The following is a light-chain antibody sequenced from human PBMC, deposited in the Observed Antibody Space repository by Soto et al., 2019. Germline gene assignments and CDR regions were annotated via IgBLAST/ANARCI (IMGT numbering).Light chain of an antibody. CDR1: QSISSW. Sequence: DIQMTQSPSTLSASVGDRVTITCRASQSISSWLAWYQQKPGKAPKLLIYKASSLESGVPSRFSGIGSRTEFTLTISSLQPDDFATDYCQQYNSYPWTFGQGTKVEIK. V-gene: IGKV1-5*03. CDR2: KAS. J-gene: IGKJ1*01. CDR3: QQYNSYPWT.